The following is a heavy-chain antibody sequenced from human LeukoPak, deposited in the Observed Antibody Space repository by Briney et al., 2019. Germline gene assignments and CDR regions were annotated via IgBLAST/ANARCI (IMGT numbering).Heavy chain of an antibody. CDR3: AKSIEYCGADCYGYFDL. D-gene: IGHD2-21*02. Sequence: ASVKVSCKPSGYTFTGYYMHWVRQAPGQGLEWMGRINPNSGATNYAQKFQGRVTMTRDTSISTAYMELTTLRSDDTAVYYCAKSIEYCGADCYGYFDLWGVAPWSLSPQ. CDR2: INPNSGAT. V-gene: IGHV1-2*06. CDR1: GYTFTGYY. J-gene: IGHJ2*01.